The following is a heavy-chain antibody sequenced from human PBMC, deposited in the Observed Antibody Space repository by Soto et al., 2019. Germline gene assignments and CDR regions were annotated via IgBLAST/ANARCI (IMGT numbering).Heavy chain of an antibody. CDR1: GFTFSDYA. CDR2: ISATGGNI. V-gene: IGHV3-23*01. CDR3: AKVAGGLGYFDL. D-gene: IGHD3-16*01. J-gene: IGHJ2*01. Sequence: HPGGSLRLSCVASGFTFSDYAMTWVRQAPGKGLEWVATISATGGNIEYTDSLKGRFTISRDNSKNTLYLQLNGLTSDDTAAHYCAKVAGGLGYFDLWGRGTLVTVSS.